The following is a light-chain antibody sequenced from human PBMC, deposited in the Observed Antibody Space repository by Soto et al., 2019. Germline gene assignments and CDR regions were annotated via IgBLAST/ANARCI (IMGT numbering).Light chain of an antibody. CDR3: QQDNKWPQFT. V-gene: IGKV3-15*01. CDR1: QSVSNN. CDR2: NAY. J-gene: IGKJ3*01. Sequence: EIVMTQSPATLSVSPGERVTLSCRASQSVSNNLAWYQQKPGQAPRLLIYNAYTRATGVPARFSVSGSETDFTLTISVLQSAHLAVSACQQDNKWPQFTFGPATKVDIK.